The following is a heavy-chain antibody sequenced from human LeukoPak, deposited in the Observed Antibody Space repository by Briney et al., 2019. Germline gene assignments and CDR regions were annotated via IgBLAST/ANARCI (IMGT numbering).Heavy chain of an antibody. CDR1: GFTFSSYW. CDR3: ARTYYYDSSGYYPPDY. V-gene: IGHV3-7*01. Sequence: GGSLRLSCAASGFTFSSYWMSRVRQAPGKGLEWVANIKQDGSEKYYVDSVKGRFTISRDNAKNSLYLQMNSLRAEDTAVYYCARTYYYDSSGYYPPDYWGQGTLVTVSS. CDR2: IKQDGSEK. D-gene: IGHD3-22*01. J-gene: IGHJ4*02.